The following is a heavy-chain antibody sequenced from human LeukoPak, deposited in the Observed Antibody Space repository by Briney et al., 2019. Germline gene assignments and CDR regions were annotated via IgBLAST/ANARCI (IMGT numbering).Heavy chain of an antibody. Sequence: GGSLRLSCAASGFTFSSYSMNWVRQAPGKGLEWVSYISSSSSTIYYADSVKGRFTISRDNAKNSLYLQMNSLRAEDTAEYYCARPRSSGWPLYYFDYWGQGTLVTVSS. CDR1: GFTFSSYS. D-gene: IGHD6-19*01. CDR3: ARPRSSGWPLYYFDY. J-gene: IGHJ4*02. CDR2: ISSSSSTI. V-gene: IGHV3-48*01.